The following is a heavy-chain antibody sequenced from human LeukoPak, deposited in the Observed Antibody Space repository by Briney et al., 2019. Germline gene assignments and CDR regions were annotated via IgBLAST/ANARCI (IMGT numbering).Heavy chain of an antibody. CDR1: GFTFSSHW. D-gene: IGHD2-8*01. Sequence: GGSLRLSCAASGFTFSSHWMSWVRQAPGKGLEWVANIKQDGSEEYYVDSVKGRFTISRDNSKNTLYLQMNSLRAEDTSVYYCAKDAVAACSNGVCYTFYYYHMDVWGKGTTVTVSS. J-gene: IGHJ6*03. V-gene: IGHV3-7*01. CDR3: AKDAVAACSNGVCYTFYYYHMDV. CDR2: IKQDGSEE.